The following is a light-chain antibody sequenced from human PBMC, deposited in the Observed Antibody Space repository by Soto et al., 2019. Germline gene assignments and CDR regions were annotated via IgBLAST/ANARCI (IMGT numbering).Light chain of an antibody. J-gene: IGKJ3*01. Sequence: DIQMTQSPTSLSASVGDRVTITCRASQRIRNYVAWYQQIPGKAPKLLIYAASTLQSGVPSRFSGSGSGTDFTLTINGLQPEDVATYSCQKYSSVPVFGPGTKVEIK. CDR1: QRIRNY. CDR2: AAS. CDR3: QKYSSVPV. V-gene: IGKV1-27*01.